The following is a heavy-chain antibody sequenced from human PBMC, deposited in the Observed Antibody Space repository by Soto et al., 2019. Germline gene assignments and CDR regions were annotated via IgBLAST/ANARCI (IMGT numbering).Heavy chain of an antibody. Sequence: QVQLVESGGGVVQPGRSLRLSCAASGFTFSSYGMHWVRQAPGKGLEWVAVIWYDGSNKYYADSVKGRFTISRDNAKNTLYLQMNRLRAEDTAVYYCARDTNYYDSSGYYRSDAFDIWGQGTMVTVSS. CDR2: IWYDGSNK. CDR3: ARDTNYYDSSGYYRSDAFDI. V-gene: IGHV3-33*01. D-gene: IGHD3-22*01. J-gene: IGHJ3*02. CDR1: GFTFSSYG.